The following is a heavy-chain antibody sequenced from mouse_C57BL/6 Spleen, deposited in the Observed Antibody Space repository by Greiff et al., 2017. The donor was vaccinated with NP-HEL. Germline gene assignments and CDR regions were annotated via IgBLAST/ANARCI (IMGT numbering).Heavy chain of an antibody. J-gene: IGHJ2*01. V-gene: IGHV1-62-2*01. CDR1: GYTFTEYT. D-gene: IGHD2-2*01. CDR2: FYPGSGSI. Sequence: VQLQQSGAELVKPGASVKLSCKASGYTFTEYTIHWVKQRSGQGLEWIGWFYPGSGSIKYNEKFKDKATLTADKSSSTVYMELSRLTSEDSGVYFCARHEGRYYGYHDDYFDYLGQGTTLPGSS. CDR3: ARHEGRYYGYHDDYFDY.